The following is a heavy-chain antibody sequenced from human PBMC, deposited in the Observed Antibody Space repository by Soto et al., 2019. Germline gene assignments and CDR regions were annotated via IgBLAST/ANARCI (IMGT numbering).Heavy chain of an antibody. CDR3: ARDLVAANWARFDY. D-gene: IGHD5-12*01. J-gene: IGHJ4*02. Sequence: GGSLRLSCAASGFTFSSYGMHWVRQAPGKGLEWVAVIWYDGSNKYYADSVKGRFTISRDNSKNTLYLQMNSLRAEDTAVYYCARDLVAANWARFDYWGQGTLVTVSS. V-gene: IGHV3-33*01. CDR1: GFTFSSYG. CDR2: IWYDGSNK.